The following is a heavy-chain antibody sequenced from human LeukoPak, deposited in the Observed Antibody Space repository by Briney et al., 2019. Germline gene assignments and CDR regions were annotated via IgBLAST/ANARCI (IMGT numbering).Heavy chain of an antibody. CDR3: AGGITGGDY. CDR1: RYTLTYYY. J-gene: IGHJ4*02. CDR2: INPNGGGT. D-gene: IGHD1-14*01. Sequence: GASVKVSFMGSRYTLTYYYIHWVRQPPGQGLEWMGWINPNGGGTNYAQKFQGRVTMTRDTSISTAYMELSSLRSDDTALYYCAGGITGGDYWGQGTLVTVSS. V-gene: IGHV1-2*02.